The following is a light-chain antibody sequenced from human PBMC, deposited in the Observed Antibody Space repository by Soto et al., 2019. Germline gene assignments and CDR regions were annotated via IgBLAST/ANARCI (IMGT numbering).Light chain of an antibody. V-gene: IGKV3-20*01. CDR3: QQYNSYS. CDR1: QSVSSSN. Sequence: EIVLTQSPGTLSLSPGERGTLSCRASQSVSSSNLAWYQQKPGQAPRLLIYGASFRATGIPDRFSGSGSGTEFTLTISSLQPDDFATYYCQQYNSYSFGQGTKVDIK. CDR2: GAS. J-gene: IGKJ1*01.